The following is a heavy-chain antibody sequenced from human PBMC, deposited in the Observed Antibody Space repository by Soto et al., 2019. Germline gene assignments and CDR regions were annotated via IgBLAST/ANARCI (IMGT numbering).Heavy chain of an antibody. J-gene: IGHJ4*02. CDR2: IGTDGSEK. CDR1: GFIFSDYW. V-gene: IGHV3-7*05. CDR3: ALSGVPGASDF. Sequence: GGSLRLSCAASGFIFSDYWMTWFRQAPGKGLEWVANIGTDGSEKYYEDSVKGRFTISRDNTKSSLSLQLSSLSAEDTATYFCALSGVPGASDFWGQGTVVTVS. D-gene: IGHD3-10*01.